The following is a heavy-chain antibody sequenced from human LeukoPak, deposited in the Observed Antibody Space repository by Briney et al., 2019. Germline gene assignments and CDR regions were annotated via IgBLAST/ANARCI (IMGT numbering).Heavy chain of an antibody. V-gene: IGHV3-74*01. Sequence: PGGSLRLSCAASGFTVSTNYMTWVRQAPGKGLEWVSRINGDGSRTRYADSVKGRFTISRDNAKNTLYLQMNSLRAEDTAVYYCARDLDYGGYSNFDYWGQGTLVTVSS. CDR3: ARDLDYGGYSNFDY. CDR1: GFTVSTNY. D-gene: IGHD4-23*01. J-gene: IGHJ4*02. CDR2: INGDGSRT.